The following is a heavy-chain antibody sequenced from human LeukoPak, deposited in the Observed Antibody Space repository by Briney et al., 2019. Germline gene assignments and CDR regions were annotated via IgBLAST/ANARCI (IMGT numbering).Heavy chain of an antibody. Sequence: PSETLSLTCTVSGGSISSSSYYWGWIRQPPGKGLEWIGSIYYSGSTYYNPSLKSRVTISVDTSKNQFSLKLSSVTAADTAVYYCARDLTGVFDYWDQGTLVTVSS. CDR3: ARDLTGVFDY. J-gene: IGHJ4*02. V-gene: IGHV4-39*07. CDR2: IYYSGST. CDR1: GGSISSSSYY. D-gene: IGHD3-10*01.